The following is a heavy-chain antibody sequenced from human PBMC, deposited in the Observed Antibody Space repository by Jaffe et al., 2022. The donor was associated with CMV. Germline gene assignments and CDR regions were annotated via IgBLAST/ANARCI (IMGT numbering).Heavy chain of an antibody. CDR2: ISSSGSTI. CDR1: GFTFSSYE. CDR3: AREGPILYYDFWSGQKADAFDI. Sequence: EVQLVESGGGLVQPGGSLRLSCAASGFTFSSYEMNWVRQAPGKGLEWVSYISSSGSTIYYADSVKGRFTISRDNAKNSLYLQMNSLRAEDTAVYYCAREGPILYYDFWSGQKADAFDIWGQGTMVTVSS. D-gene: IGHD3-3*01. V-gene: IGHV3-48*03. J-gene: IGHJ3*02.